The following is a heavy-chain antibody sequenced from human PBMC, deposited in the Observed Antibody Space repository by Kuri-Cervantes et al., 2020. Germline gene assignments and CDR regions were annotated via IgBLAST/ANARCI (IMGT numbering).Heavy chain of an antibody. D-gene: IGHD3-10*01. CDR3: ARVGNYYYYGMDV. V-gene: IGHV3-53*01. CDR1: GFTVSSNY. CDR2: IYSGGST. J-gene: IGHJ6*02. Sequence: GGSLRLSCAASGFTVSSNYMSWVRQAPGKGLEWVSVIYSGGSTYYADSVKGRFTISRDNSKNTLYLQMNSLRAEDTAVYYCARVGNYYYYGMDVWGQGTTVTVSS.